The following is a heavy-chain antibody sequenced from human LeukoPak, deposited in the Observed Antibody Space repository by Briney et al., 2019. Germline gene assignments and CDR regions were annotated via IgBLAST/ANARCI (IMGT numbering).Heavy chain of an antibody. CDR2: IYYSGST. D-gene: IGHD3-10*01. CDR3: AREGPYYGSGSYYKLHHFDY. CDR1: GGSISSSSYY. J-gene: IGHJ4*02. V-gene: IGHV4-39*07. Sequence: SETLSLTCTVSGGSISSSSYYWGWIRQPPGKGLEWIGSIYYSGSTYYNPSLKSRVTISVDTSKNQFSLKLSSVTAADTAVYYCAREGPYYGSGSYYKLHHFDYWGQGTLVTVSS.